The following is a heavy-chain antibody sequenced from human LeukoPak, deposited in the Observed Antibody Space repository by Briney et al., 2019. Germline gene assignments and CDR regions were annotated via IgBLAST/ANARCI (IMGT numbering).Heavy chain of an antibody. CDR1: GFTFSSFT. CDR2: ISSSSNSI. CDR3: ARDLGIAHTFDY. D-gene: IGHD2/OR15-2a*01. Sequence: GGSLRLSCAASGFTFSSFTMNWVRQAPGKGLEWVSFISSSSNSIYYADSVKGRFTISRDNAKNSLYLQMNSLRAEDTAVFYCARDLGIAHTFDYWGQGTLVTVSS. J-gene: IGHJ4*02. V-gene: IGHV3-21*01.